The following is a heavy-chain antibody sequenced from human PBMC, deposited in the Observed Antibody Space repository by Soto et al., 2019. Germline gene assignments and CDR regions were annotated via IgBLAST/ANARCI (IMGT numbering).Heavy chain of an antibody. D-gene: IGHD2-2*01. CDR1: GYTFMNYG. CDR3: ARDWNCSNTRCQNCFDP. CDR2: ISGNTGKA. Sequence: QGQLVQSGAEVTEPGASVKVSCKASGYTFMNYGVSWVRQAPGQGLECMGWISGNTGKANYAQNLQGRVTMTTDTSTKTAYMELRSMRSDDTAVYYCARDWNCSNTRCQNCFDPWGQGTLVPVSS. V-gene: IGHV1-18*01. J-gene: IGHJ5*02.